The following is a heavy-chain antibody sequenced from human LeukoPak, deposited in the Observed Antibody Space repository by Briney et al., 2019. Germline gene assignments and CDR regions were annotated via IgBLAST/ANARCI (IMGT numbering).Heavy chain of an antibody. CDR1: GFTFNNYN. CDR3: TRDLMDYDYGDKGGNY. V-gene: IGHV3-30-3*01. CDR2: ISYDGSNK. D-gene: IGHD4-23*01. J-gene: IGHJ4*02. Sequence: GGSLRLSCAASGFTFNNYNMHWVRQAPGKGLEWVAVISYDGSNKYYADSVKGRFTISRDNSKNTLYLQMNSLRAEDTAVYYCTRDLMDYDYGDKGGNYWGQGTLVTVSS.